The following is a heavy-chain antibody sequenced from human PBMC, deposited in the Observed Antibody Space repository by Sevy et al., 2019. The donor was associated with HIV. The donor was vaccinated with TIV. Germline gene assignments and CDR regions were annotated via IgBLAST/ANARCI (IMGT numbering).Heavy chain of an antibody. Sequence: SETLSLTCAVYGGSFSGYYWSWIRQPPGKGLEWIGEINHSGSTNYNPSLKSRVTISVDTSKNQFSLKLSSVTAADTAVYYCARGLSIAAAGTRWFYPWGQGTLVTVSS. V-gene: IGHV4-34*01. CDR1: GGSFSGYY. J-gene: IGHJ5*02. CDR3: ARGLSIAAAGTRWFYP. CDR2: INHSGST. D-gene: IGHD6-13*01.